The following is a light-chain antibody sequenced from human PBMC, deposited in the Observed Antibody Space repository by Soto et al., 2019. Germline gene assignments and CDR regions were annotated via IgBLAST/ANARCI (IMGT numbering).Light chain of an antibody. CDR3: QQYKLWYT. Sequence: EIVMTQSPATLSVSPGERATLSCRASQSVSSDLAWYQQKPGQAPRLLIYDASTRATGIPARFSGSGSGTEFTLTISSLQSEDFAVYYCQQYKLWYTFAQGTKLELK. CDR1: QSVSSD. J-gene: IGKJ2*01. V-gene: IGKV3-15*01. CDR2: DAS.